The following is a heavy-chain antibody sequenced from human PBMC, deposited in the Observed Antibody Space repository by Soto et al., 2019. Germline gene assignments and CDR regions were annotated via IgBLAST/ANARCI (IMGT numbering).Heavy chain of an antibody. V-gene: IGHV1-69*01. CDR2: IIPIFGTA. CDR1: GGTFSSYA. Sequence: QVQLVQSGAEVKKPGSSVKVSCKASGGTFSSYAISWVRQAPGQGLEWMGGIIPIFGTANYAQKFQGRVTITADESTSTAYMELSCLRSEDMAVYYCASWSGSDEPPYYYYGMDVWGQGTTVTVSS. J-gene: IGHJ6*02. CDR3: ASWSGSDEPPYYYYGMDV. D-gene: IGHD1-26*01.